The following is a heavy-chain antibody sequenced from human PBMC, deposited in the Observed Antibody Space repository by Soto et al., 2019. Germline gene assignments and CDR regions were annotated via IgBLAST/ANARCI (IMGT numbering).Heavy chain of an antibody. J-gene: IGHJ4*01. Sequence: QVQLQESGPGLVKPSQTLSLTCTVSGGSISSGGYYWSWIRQHPGTGLEWIGYISYSGRTYYNPSLKSRVIITVEPSKNQFSLILNPVTAAETAVYYCARGVLHWGEGTLVTVSS. CDR3: ARGVLH. V-gene: IGHV4-31*03. CDR2: ISYSGRT. CDR1: GGSISSGGYY.